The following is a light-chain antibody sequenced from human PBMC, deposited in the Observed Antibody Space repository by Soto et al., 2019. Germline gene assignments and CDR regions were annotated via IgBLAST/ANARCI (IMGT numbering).Light chain of an antibody. Sequence: EIVLPQSPGTLSLSPVERATLSCRASQSVSNNYLAWYQQTPGQAPRLLIYGASNRATGIPDRFSGSGSGTDFTLTISRLEPEDFAVDDCQQYGSSGTFGQGTKGDIK. CDR2: GAS. J-gene: IGKJ1*01. CDR3: QQYGSSGT. CDR1: QSVSNNY. V-gene: IGKV3-20*01.